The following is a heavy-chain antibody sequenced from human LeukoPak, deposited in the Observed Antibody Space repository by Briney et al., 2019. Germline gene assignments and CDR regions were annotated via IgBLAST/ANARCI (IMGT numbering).Heavy chain of an antibody. Sequence: ASETLSLTCTVSGGSISSGDYYWSWIRQPPGKGLEWIGYIYYSGSTYYNPSLKSRVTISVDTSKNQFSLKLSSVTATDTAVYYCALRMGNWKDGGYNYYLDVWGKGTTVTVSS. CDR2: IYYSGST. CDR1: GGSISSGDYY. D-gene: IGHD1-1*01. CDR3: ALRMGNWKDGGYNYYLDV. V-gene: IGHV4-30-4*01. J-gene: IGHJ6*03.